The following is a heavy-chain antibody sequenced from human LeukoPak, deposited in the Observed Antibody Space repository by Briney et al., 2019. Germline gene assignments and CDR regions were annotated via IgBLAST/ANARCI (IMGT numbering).Heavy chain of an antibody. CDR3: AKEGSWYFDY. V-gene: IGHV3-23*01. J-gene: IGHJ4*02. D-gene: IGHD6-13*01. CDR2: ISGGGGRT. Sequence: GGSLRLSCAASGFTASSDFMSWVRQAPGKGLEWVSSISGGGGRTYYADSAKGRFTISRDISKNTLSLQMNSLRAKDTAVYYCAKEGSWYFDYWGQGTLVTVSS. CDR1: GFTASSDF.